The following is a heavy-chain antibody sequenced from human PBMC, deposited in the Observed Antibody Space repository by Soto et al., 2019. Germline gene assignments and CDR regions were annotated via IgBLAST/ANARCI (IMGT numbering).Heavy chain of an antibody. CDR2: MNPNSGNT. J-gene: IGHJ5*02. D-gene: IGHD6-6*01. V-gene: IGHV1-8*01. CDR1: GYTFTSYD. Sequence: QVQLVQSGAEVKKPGASVKVSCKASGYTFTSYDINWVRQATGQGLEWMGWMNPNSGNTGYAQKFQCRVTITRNTSISTAYMELSSLRSEDTAVYYCARGGRIAARPKRFNWFDPWGQGTLVTVSS. CDR3: ARGGRIAARPKRFNWFDP.